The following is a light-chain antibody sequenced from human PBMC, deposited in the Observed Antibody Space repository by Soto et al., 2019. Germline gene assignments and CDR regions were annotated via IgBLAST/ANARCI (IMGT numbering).Light chain of an antibody. J-gene: IGKJ1*01. Sequence: EVVLTQSPGTLSLSPGERATLSCRASETVTSDYLAWYQQKPGQAPRLLFHGASRRAAGIPDRFSGSGSGTDFTLTISRLEPEDSAVYYCEQYGSSPRTFGQGTKVDIK. V-gene: IGKV3-20*01. CDR1: ETVTSDY. CDR2: GAS. CDR3: EQYGSSPRT.